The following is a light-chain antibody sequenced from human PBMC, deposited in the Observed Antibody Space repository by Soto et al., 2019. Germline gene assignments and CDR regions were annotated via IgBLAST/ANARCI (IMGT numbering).Light chain of an antibody. CDR3: QQYDTSPFT. CDR2: GAS. Sequence: EIVLTQSPGTLYLSPGERATLSCRASQSVYSNYLAWYQQKPGQTPRLLIYGASSRATGIPDRFSGSGSGTDFTLTISRLETEDFAVYYCQQYDTSPFTFGPGTKVDVK. J-gene: IGKJ3*01. V-gene: IGKV3-20*01. CDR1: QSVYSNY.